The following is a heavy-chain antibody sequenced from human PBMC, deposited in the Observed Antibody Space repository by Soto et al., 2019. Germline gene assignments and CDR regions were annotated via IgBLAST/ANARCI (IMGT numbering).Heavy chain of an antibody. CDR2: IWYDGSNK. V-gene: IGHV3-33*01. D-gene: IGHD2-15*01. CDR1: GFTFSTYG. Sequence: ESGGGVVQPGRSLRLSCAASGFTFSTYGMHWVRQAPGKGLEWVAVIWYDGSNKYYADSVKGRFTISRDNSKNTLYLQMNSLRAEDTAVYYCARCNGVSCYKADGMDVWGQGTTVTVSS. J-gene: IGHJ6*02. CDR3: ARCNGVSCYKADGMDV.